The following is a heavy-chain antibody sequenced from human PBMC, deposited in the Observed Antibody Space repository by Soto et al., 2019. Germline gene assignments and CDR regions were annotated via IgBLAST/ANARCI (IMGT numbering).Heavy chain of an antibody. CDR3: ARDRIEHSSSVTYVDV. J-gene: IGHJ6*02. Sequence: GGSLRLSCAASGFTFSSYAMHWVRQAPGKGLEWVAVISYDGSNKYYADSVKGRFTISRDNSKNTLYLQMNSLRAEDTAVYYCARDRIEHSSSVTYVDVWGQGTTVTVSS. V-gene: IGHV3-30-3*01. CDR2: ISYDGSNK. CDR1: GFTFSSYA. D-gene: IGHD6-6*01.